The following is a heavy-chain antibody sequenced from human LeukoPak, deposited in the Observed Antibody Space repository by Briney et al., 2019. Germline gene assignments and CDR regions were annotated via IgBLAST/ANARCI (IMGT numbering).Heavy chain of an antibody. D-gene: IGHD3-9*01. CDR2: IRSKNDGGKT. Sequence: GGSLRLSCAASGFPFTIAWLSWVRQAPGNGLEGIGHIRSKNDGGKTDYAAPVRGKFTISRDDSKSTLYLHMSSLTTEDTAIYYCTAYYDFLTGYNTRRDYWGRGTLVTVSP. CDR3: TAYYDFLTGYNTRRDY. V-gene: IGHV3-15*01. J-gene: IGHJ4*02. CDR1: GFPFTIAW.